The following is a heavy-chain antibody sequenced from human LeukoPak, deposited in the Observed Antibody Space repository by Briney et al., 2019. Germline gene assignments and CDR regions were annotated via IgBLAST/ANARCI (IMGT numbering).Heavy chain of an antibody. J-gene: IGHJ5*02. CDR2: MNPNSGNT. CDR1: GYTFTSYD. Sequence: ASVKVSCKASGYTFTSYDINWVRQATGQGLEWMGWMNPNSGNTGYAQKFQGRGTMTRNTSISTAYMELSSLRSEDTAVYYCARVGSVLRFLEWLLSPNRFDPWGQGTLVTVSS. V-gene: IGHV1-8*01. CDR3: ARVGSVLRFLEWLLSPNRFDP. D-gene: IGHD3-3*01.